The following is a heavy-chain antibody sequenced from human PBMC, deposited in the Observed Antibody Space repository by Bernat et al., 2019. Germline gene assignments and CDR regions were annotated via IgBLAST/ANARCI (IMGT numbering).Heavy chain of an antibody. Sequence: QLQLQESGPGLVKPSETLSLTCTVSGGSISSSSYYWGWIRQPPGKGLEWIGSIYYSGSTYYNPSLKSRVTISVDTSKTQFSLKLRSVTAADTAVYYCARHSGSGSYLSGMDVWGQGTTVTVSS. V-gene: IGHV4-39*01. J-gene: IGHJ6*02. CDR1: GGSISSSSYY. CDR3: ARHSGSGSYLSGMDV. CDR2: IYYSGST. D-gene: IGHD3-10*01.